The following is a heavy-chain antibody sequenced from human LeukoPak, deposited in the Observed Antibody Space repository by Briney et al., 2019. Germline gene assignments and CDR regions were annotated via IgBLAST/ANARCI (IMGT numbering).Heavy chain of an antibody. Sequence: ASVKVSCKVSGYTLTELSMHWVRQAPGKGLEWMGGFDPEDGETIYAQKFQGRATMTEDTSTDTAYMELSSLRSEDTAVYYCATQRGDYYDNSLFYWGQGTLVTVSS. CDR2: FDPEDGET. CDR3: ATQRGDYYDNSLFY. J-gene: IGHJ4*02. CDR1: GYTLTELS. V-gene: IGHV1-24*01. D-gene: IGHD3-22*01.